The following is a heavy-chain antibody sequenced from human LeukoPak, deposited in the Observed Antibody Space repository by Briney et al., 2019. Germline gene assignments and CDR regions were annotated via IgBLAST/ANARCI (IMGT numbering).Heavy chain of an antibody. J-gene: IGHJ4*02. CDR3: ARGRYSSSWYSQYFDY. D-gene: IGHD6-13*01. CDR1: GGSFSGYY. CDR2: INHSGST. Sequence: PSETLSLTCAVYGGSFSGYYWSWIRQPPGKGLEWIGEINHSGSTNYNPSLKSRVTISVDTSKNQFSLKLSSVTAADTAVYYCARGRYSSSWYSQYFDYWGQGTLVTVSS. V-gene: IGHV4-34*01.